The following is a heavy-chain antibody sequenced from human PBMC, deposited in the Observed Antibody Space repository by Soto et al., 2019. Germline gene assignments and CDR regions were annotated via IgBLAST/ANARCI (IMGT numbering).Heavy chain of an antibody. Sequence: VASVKVSCKASGYTFTSYVISWVRQAPGQGLEWMGWISAYNGNTNYAQKLQGRVTMTTDTSTSTAYMELRSLRSDDTAVYYCARGRSPATIFGVVIIPVYYFDYWGQGTLVTVSS. J-gene: IGHJ4*02. D-gene: IGHD3-3*01. V-gene: IGHV1-18*01. CDR1: GYTFTSYV. CDR2: ISAYNGNT. CDR3: ARGRSPATIFGVVIIPVYYFDY.